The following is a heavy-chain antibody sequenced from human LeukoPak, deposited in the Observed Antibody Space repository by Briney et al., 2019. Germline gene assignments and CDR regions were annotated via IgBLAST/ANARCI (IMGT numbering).Heavy chain of an antibody. CDR2: ISYDGSNK. J-gene: IGHJ4*02. D-gene: IGHD1-26*01. Sequence: PGGSLRLSCAASGFTFSSYAMHWVRQAPGKGLEWVAVISYDGSNKYYADSVKGRFTISRDNSKNTLYLQMNSLRAEDTAVYYCARDRQYSGSFWGQGTLVTVSS. V-gene: IGHV3-30-3*01. CDR1: GFTFSSYA. CDR3: ARDRQYSGSF.